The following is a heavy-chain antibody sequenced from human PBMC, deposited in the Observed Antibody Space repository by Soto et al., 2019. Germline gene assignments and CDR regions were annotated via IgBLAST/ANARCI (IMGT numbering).Heavy chain of an antibody. J-gene: IGHJ6*02. V-gene: IGHV3-30*18. CDR2: ISYDGSNK. CDR3: AKDLGSSGWPYYYYGMDV. D-gene: IGHD6-19*01. CDR1: GFTFSSYG. Sequence: GGSLRLSYAASGFTFSSYGMHWVRQAPGKGLEWVAVISYDGSNKYYADSVKGRFTISRDNSKNTLYLQMNSLRAEDTAVYYCAKDLGSSGWPYYYYGMDVWGQGTTVTVSS.